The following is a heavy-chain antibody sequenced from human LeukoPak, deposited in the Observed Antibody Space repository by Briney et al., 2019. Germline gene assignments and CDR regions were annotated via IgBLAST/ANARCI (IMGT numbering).Heavy chain of an antibody. CDR1: GFTFSSYW. CDR3: AREGTYPDFWSGYFEY. Sequence: PGGSLRLSCAASGFTFSSYWMSWVRQAPGKGLEWVANMNQDGSEKYYVDSVKGRFTISRDNSKNTLYLEMNSLTVDDTGVYYCAREGTYPDFWSGYFEYWGQGTLAIVSS. J-gene: IGHJ4*02. D-gene: IGHD3-3*01. CDR2: MNQDGSEK. V-gene: IGHV3-7*01.